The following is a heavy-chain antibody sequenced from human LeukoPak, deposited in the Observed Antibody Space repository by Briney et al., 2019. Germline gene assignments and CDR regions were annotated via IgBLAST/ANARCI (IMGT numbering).Heavy chain of an antibody. J-gene: IGHJ4*02. Sequence: TGGSLRLSWAASGFTFSTYAMHWVRQAPGKGLEWVSGISGSGGSTYYADSVKGRFTISRDNSENTLYLQMNSQRAEDTAIYYCARKVVAAKYFDHWGQGTQVTVSS. CDR3: ARKVVAAKYFDH. D-gene: IGHD2-15*01. V-gene: IGHV3-23*01. CDR1: GFTFSTYA. CDR2: ISGSGGST.